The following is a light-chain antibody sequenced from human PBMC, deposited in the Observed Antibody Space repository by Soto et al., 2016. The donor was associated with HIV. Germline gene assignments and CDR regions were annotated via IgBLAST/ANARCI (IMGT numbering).Light chain of an antibody. Sequence: DIQMTQSPSTLSASVGDRVTITCRASQSINSWLAWYQQKPGKAPKLLIYKASSLESGVPSRFSGSGSGTEFTLTISSLQPDDFATYYCQQYNSYSWTFGQGDQGG. CDR1: QSINSW. CDR3: QQYNSYSWT. J-gene: IGKJ1*01. V-gene: IGKV1-5*03. CDR2: KAS.